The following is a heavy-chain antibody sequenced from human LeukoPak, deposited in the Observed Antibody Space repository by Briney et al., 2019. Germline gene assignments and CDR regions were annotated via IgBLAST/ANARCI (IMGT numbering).Heavy chain of an antibody. CDR3: ASKWFCGGDCYYQIDF. CDR1: GFTFSSYV. Sequence: GGSLRLSCAASGFTFSSYVMHWVRQAPGKGLEWVALISSDENNKYHADSVRGRFTISRDNSKNTLFLRMNSLRPEDTAVYYCASKWFCGGDCYYQIDFWGQGTLVIVSS. CDR2: ISSDENNK. V-gene: IGHV3-30*03. D-gene: IGHD2-21*02. J-gene: IGHJ4*02.